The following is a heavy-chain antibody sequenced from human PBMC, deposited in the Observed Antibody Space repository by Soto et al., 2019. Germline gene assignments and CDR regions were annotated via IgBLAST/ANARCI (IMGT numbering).Heavy chain of an antibody. Sequence: SETLSITCPVSGGSISSYYWSWIRQPRGKGLEWIGYIYYSGSTNYNPSLKSRVTISVDTSKNQFSLKLSSVTAADTAVYYCARIWSDSSGYYDYWGQGTLVTVSS. CDR3: ARIWSDSSGYYDY. V-gene: IGHV4-59*01. CDR1: GGSISSYY. D-gene: IGHD3-22*01. CDR2: IYYSGST. J-gene: IGHJ4*02.